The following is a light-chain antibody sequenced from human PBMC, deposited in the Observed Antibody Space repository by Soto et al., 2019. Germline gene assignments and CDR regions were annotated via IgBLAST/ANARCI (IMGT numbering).Light chain of an antibody. CDR3: QQYGSSPLT. CDR1: QSFSSSY. Sequence: EIVLTQSPGTLSLSPGERATLSCRASQSFSSSYLAWYQQNPGQAPRLHIYGASSRATGIPDRFSGSGSGTDFTLTISRLEPEDLVVYYWQQYGSSPLTLGQGTRLETK. J-gene: IGKJ5*01. V-gene: IGKV3-20*01. CDR2: GAS.